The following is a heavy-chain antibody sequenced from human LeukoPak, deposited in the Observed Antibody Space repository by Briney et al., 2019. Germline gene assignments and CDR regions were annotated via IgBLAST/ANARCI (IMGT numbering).Heavy chain of an antibody. V-gene: IGHV3-9*01. CDR2: INWNSGGI. D-gene: IGHD3-10*01. Sequence: GRSLRLSCAASGFIFDDYAMHWVRQAPGKGLEWVSSINWNSGGIAYADSMKGRFTISRDNSKNTLYLQMNSLRAEDTAVYYCARAPPGVHPFDYWGQGRLVTVSS. CDR3: ARAPPGVHPFDY. J-gene: IGHJ4*02. CDR1: GFIFDDYA.